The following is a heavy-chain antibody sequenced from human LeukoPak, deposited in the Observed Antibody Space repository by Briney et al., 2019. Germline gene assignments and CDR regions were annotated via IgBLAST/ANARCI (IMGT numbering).Heavy chain of an antibody. CDR2: INPNSGGT. J-gene: IGHJ4*02. Sequence: ASVKVSCKASGYTFTDYYMHWERQAPGQGLEWMGWINPNSGGTNYAHKFQGRVSMTRDTSISTAYMELNWLTSDDTAVYYCARGGLYDTRGTIDYWGQGTLVTVSS. CDR1: GYTFTDYY. D-gene: IGHD3-22*01. V-gene: IGHV1-2*02. CDR3: ARGGLYDTRGTIDY.